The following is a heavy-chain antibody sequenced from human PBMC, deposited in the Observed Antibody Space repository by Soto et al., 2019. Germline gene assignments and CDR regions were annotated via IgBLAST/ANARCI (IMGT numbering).Heavy chain of an antibody. D-gene: IGHD4-4*01. CDR2: ISAYNGNT. CDR1: GYTFTSYG. CDR3: ARGWGMTTVTTYYYYYYGMDV. V-gene: IGHV1-18*01. J-gene: IGHJ6*02. Sequence: ASVKVSCKASGYTFTSYGISWVRQAPGQGLEWMGWISAYNGNTNYAQKLQGRVTMTTDTSTSTAYMELRSLRSGDTAVYYCARGWGMTTVTTYYYYYYGMDVWGQGTTVTVSS.